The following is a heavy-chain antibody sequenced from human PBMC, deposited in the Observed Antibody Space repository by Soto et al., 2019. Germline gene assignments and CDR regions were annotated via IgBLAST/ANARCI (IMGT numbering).Heavy chain of an antibody. CDR2: INAGNGNT. CDR3: ARSRAGLYDY. CDR1: GYTLTELS. V-gene: IGHV1-3*01. Sequence: ASVKVSCKVSGYTLTELSMHWVRQAPGKGLEWMGWINAGNGNTKYSQKFQGRVTITRDTSASTAYMELSSLRSEDTAVYYCARSRAGLYDYWGQGTLVTVSS. J-gene: IGHJ4*02.